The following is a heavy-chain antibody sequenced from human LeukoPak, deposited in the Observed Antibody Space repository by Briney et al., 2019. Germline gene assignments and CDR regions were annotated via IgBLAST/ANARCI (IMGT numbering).Heavy chain of an antibody. CDR3: AKDLDSSGYWERAFDI. Sequence: GGSLRLSCAASGFTFSSYAMSWVRQAPGKGLEWVSAISGSGGSTYYADSVKGRFTISRDNSKNTLYLQMNSLRAEDTAVYYCAKDLDSSGYWERAFDIWGQGTMVTVSS. D-gene: IGHD3-22*01. CDR2: ISGSGGST. CDR1: GFTFSSYA. V-gene: IGHV3-23*01. J-gene: IGHJ3*02.